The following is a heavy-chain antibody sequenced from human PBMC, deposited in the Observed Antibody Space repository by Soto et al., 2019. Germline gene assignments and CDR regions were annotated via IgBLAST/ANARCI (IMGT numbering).Heavy chain of an antibody. CDR1: GYTFTNYA. CDR2: INAGNGNT. Sequence: QVQLVQSGAEVKKPGASVKVSCKASGYTFTNYAMHWVRQAPGQRLEWMGWINAGNGNTKYSQKFQGRVTITRDTSASTAYMELSSLRPEDTAVYYCARGDYYDIHDYWGQGTLVTVSS. D-gene: IGHD3-22*01. J-gene: IGHJ4*02. V-gene: IGHV1-3*01. CDR3: ARGDYYDIHDY.